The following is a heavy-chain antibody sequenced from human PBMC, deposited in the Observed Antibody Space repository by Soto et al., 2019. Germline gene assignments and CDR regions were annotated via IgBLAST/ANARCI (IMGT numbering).Heavy chain of an antibody. CDR2: IIPIFGTA. J-gene: IGHJ4*02. CDR1: GLTFINYA. Sequence: SVKVSCKACGLTFINYAISWVRQAPGQGLEWMGGIIPIFGTANYAQKFQGRVTITADKSTSTAYMELSSLRSEDTAVYYCARGGYYDNSPRHWGQGTLVTVSS. V-gene: IGHV1-69*06. CDR3: ARGGYYDNSPRH. D-gene: IGHD3-22*01.